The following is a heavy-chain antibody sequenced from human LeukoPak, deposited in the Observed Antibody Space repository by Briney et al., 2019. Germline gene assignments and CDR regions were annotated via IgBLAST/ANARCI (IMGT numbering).Heavy chain of an antibody. D-gene: IGHD5-18*01. J-gene: IGHJ4*02. CDR3: AKGGGPPPPRYSYGLDDYFDY. V-gene: IGHV3-23*01. CDR1: GFTFSSYA. Sequence: PGGSLRLSCAASGFTFSSYAMSWVRQAPGKGLEWVSGISVSGVSTYSADSVKGRFTISRDNSKNTLYLQMNSLRAEDTAVYYWAKGGGPPPPRYSYGLDDYFDYWGQGTLVTVSS. CDR2: ISVSGVST.